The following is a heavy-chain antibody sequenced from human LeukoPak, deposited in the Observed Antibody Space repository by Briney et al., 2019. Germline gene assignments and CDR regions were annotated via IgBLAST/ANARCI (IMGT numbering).Heavy chain of an antibody. V-gene: IGHV3-7*05. D-gene: IGHD5-24*01. CDR1: GFTFPSSW. J-gene: IGHJ4*02. Sequence: GGSLRLSCAASGFTFPSSWMSWVRQAPGKGLEWVAHASPDGSVKAYVDSVRGRFAISRDNAENSLFLQINSLRAEDTAVYYCAKDLGWLQFDYWGQGDLVTVSS. CDR3: AKDLGWLQFDY. CDR2: ASPDGSVK.